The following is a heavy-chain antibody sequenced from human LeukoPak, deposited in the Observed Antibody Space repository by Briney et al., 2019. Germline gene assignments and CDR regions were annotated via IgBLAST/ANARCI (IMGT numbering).Heavy chain of an antibody. CDR2: INPNSGGT. J-gene: IGHJ4*02. V-gene: IGHV1-2*02. Sequence: ASVKVSCKTSGYSFTDYYMHWVRQAPGQGLEWMGWINPNSGGTKFAQKYQGRVTLTTDTSTSTAYMELRYLRSDDTAAYYCASGREGYNPSDFWGQGTLVTVSS. D-gene: IGHD5-24*01. CDR3: ASGREGYNPSDF. CDR1: GYSFTDYY.